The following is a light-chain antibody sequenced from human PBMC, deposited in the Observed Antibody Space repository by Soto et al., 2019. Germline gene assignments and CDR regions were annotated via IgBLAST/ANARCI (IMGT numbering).Light chain of an antibody. CDR1: QSISSY. Sequence: DIQMTQSPSSLSASVGDRVTITCRASQSISSYLNWYQHKPGKAPKLLIYAASSLQSGVPSRFSGSGSGTDLTLTISSLQPEDFATYYCQQSYSTPPWTFGQGTKVEIK. V-gene: IGKV1-39*01. J-gene: IGKJ1*01. CDR2: AAS. CDR3: QQSYSTPPWT.